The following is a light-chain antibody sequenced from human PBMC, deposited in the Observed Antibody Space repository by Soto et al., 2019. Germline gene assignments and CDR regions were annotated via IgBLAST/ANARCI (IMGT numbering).Light chain of an antibody. CDR1: QGVRNN. CDR2: GAS. V-gene: IGKV3-15*01. J-gene: IGKJ1*01. CDR3: HQYNQWPLWT. Sequence: EVVMTQSPVTLSVSPGESATLSCRASQGVRNNSAWYQQRPGQAPRLLIYGASTRAAGIPARFSGSGSETEFTLTIRSLQSEDFAVYYCHQYNQWPLWTFGQGTKVDIK.